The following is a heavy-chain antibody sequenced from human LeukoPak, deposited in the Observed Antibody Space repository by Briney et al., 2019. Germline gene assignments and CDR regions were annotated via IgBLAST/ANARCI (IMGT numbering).Heavy chain of an antibody. D-gene: IGHD1-20*01. V-gene: IGHV3-74*01. CDR3: AREGNWNDGFDY. Sequence: GGSLRLSCAASGFTFSSYWMRWVRQAPGKGLVWVSRINSDGSSTSYADSVKGRFTISRDNAKNTLYLQMNSLRAEDTAVYYCAREGNWNDGFDYWGQGTLVTVSS. CDR1: GFTFSSYW. CDR2: INSDGSST. J-gene: IGHJ4*02.